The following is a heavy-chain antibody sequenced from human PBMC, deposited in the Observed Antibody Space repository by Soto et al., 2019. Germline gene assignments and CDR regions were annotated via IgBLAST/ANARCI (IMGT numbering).Heavy chain of an antibody. CDR1: GFTFSSYS. CDR3: ARPWGHYYYYYYMDV. V-gene: IGHV3-21*01. D-gene: IGHD7-27*01. J-gene: IGHJ6*03. Sequence: EVQLVESGGGLVKPGGSLRLSCAASGFTFSSYSMNWVRQAPGKGLEWVSSISSSSSYIYYADSVKGRFTFSRDNAKNSLYLQMNSLRAEDTAVYYCARPWGHYYYYYYMDVWGKGTTVTVSS. CDR2: ISSSSSYI.